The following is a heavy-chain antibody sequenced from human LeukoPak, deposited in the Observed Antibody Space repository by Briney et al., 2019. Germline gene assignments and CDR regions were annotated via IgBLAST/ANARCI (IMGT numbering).Heavy chain of an antibody. CDR3: ARLGVATIPYYYYGMDV. CDR2: IYYSGST. V-gene: IGHV4-39*07. D-gene: IGHD5-12*01. CDR1: GGSISSSSYY. J-gene: IGHJ6*02. Sequence: PSETLSLTCTVSGGSISSSSYYWGWIRQPPGKGLEWIGSIYYSGSTYCNPSLKSRVTISVDTSKNQFSLKLSSVTAADTAVYYCARLGVATIPYYYYGMDVWGQGTTVTVSS.